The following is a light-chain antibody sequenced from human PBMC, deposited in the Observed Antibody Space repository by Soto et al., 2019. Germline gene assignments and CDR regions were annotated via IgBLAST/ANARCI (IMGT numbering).Light chain of an antibody. CDR1: SSDVGGYNY. V-gene: IGLV2-14*01. Sequence: QSALTQPASVSGSPGQSITISCTGTSSDVGGYNYVSWYQQHPGKAPQLMIYDVSNRPSGVSKRFSGSKAGNTASLTISGVQAEDEADYYCSSYTSSSTLFGGGTKLTVL. CDR2: DVS. CDR3: SSYTSSSTL. J-gene: IGLJ2*01.